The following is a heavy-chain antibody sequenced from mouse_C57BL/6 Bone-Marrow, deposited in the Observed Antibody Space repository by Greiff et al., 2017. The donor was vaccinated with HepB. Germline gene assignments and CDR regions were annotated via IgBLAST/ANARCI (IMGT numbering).Heavy chain of an antibody. CDR3: ARRGGYSYYFDY. CDR2: ISSGGSYT. D-gene: IGHD2-3*01. J-gene: IGHJ2*01. Sequence: EVQGVESGGDLVKPGGSLKLSCAASGFTFSSYGMSWVRQTPDKRLEWVATISSGGSYTYYPDSVKGRFTISRDNAKNTLYLQMSSLKSEDTAMYYCARRGGYSYYFDYWGQGTTLTVSS. CDR1: GFTFSSYG. V-gene: IGHV5-6*01.